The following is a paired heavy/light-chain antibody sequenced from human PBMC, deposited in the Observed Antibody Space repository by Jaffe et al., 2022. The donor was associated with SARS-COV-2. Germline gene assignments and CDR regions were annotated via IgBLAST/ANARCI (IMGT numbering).Heavy chain of an antibody. D-gene: IGHD6-13*01. CDR2: IGRTDTTV. J-gene: IGHJ6*03. CDR3: VRLPAMPSSSRWSPYYYYMDV. Sequence: QVQLVESGGGLVKPGESLRLSCAASGFTLSDYFMSWVRQAPGKGLEWISYIGRTDTTVYYADSVKRRFSISRDNAKNSLYLQMHSLRAEDTAMYYCVRLPAMPSSSRWSPYYYYMDVWGKGTTVTVSS. CDR1: GFTLSDYF. V-gene: IGHV3-11*01.
Light chain of an antibody. J-gene: IGKJ4*01. CDR2: AAS. CDR3: QKYDSSPLT. V-gene: IGKV1-27*01. Sequence: DLQMTQSPSSLSASVGDRVTVTCRASQGISNYLAWYQQAPGKTPKLLIYAASTLQSGVPPRFSGSGSGTDFTLTISSLQPEDVATYYCQKYDSSPLTFGGGTKVEIK. CDR1: QGISNY.